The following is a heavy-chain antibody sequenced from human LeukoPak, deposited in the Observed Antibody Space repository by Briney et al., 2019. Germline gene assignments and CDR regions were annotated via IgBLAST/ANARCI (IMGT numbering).Heavy chain of an antibody. Sequence: SETLSLTCAVYGASFSGYYWSWIRQPPGKVLELIGAINHSGSTNYNPSLKSRVTISVDTSKDQFSMKLLSVTAADTSMSYCASTYYALRLWFDPWGQETLVTVSS. CDR2: INHSGST. D-gene: IGHD2-2*01. CDR1: GASFSGYY. J-gene: IGHJ5*02. V-gene: IGHV4-34*01. CDR3: ASTYYALRLWFDP.